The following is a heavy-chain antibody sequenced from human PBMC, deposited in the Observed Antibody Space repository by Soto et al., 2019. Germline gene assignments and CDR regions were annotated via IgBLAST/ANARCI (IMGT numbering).Heavy chain of an antibody. CDR2: IKSKTDGGTT. Sequence: GGSLRLSCAASGFTFSAYSMNWVRQAPGKGLEWVGRIKSKTDGGTTDYAAPVKGGFTISRDDSKNTLYLQMNSLKTEDTAVYYCTITVAGYDYWGQGTLVTVSS. CDR3: TITVAGYDY. D-gene: IGHD6-19*01. V-gene: IGHV3-15*07. CDR1: GFTFSAYS. J-gene: IGHJ4*02.